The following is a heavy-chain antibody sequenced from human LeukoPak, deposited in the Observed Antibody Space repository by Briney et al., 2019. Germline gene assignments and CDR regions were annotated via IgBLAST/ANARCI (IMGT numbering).Heavy chain of an antibody. CDR3: AKDSTYYYDSSGYYHNWFDP. J-gene: IGHJ5*02. CDR1: GFTFSSYA. CDR2: ISGSGGST. Sequence: QTGGSLRLSCAASGFTFSSYAMSWVRQAPGKGLEWVSAISGSGGSTYYADSVKVRFTISRDNSKNTLYLQMNSLRAEDTAVYYCAKDSTYYYDSSGYYHNWFDPWGQGTLVTVSS. V-gene: IGHV3-23*01. D-gene: IGHD3-22*01.